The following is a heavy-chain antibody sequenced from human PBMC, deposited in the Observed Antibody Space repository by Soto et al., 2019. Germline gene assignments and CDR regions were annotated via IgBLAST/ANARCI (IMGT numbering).Heavy chain of an antibody. D-gene: IGHD4-17*01. V-gene: IGHV3-33*01. J-gene: IGHJ4*02. CDR2: IWYDGTQK. Sequence: GGSLRLSCEASGFTFNTYSMHWVRQPPGKGLEWLAAIWYDGTQKYYADSVKGRFIISRDNSKKTLYLEMNSLRAEDTAVYYCARARGTTVTGLWHFDSWGQGTLVTVSS. CDR1: GFTFNTYS. CDR3: ARARGTTVTGLWHFDS.